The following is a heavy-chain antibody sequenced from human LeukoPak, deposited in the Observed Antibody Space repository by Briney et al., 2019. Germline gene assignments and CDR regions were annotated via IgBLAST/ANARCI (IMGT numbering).Heavy chain of an antibody. D-gene: IGHD4-23*01. CDR2: INPSGGRT. Sequence: VASVTVSCKASEYTFSNHYIHWVRQAPGQGLEWMGKINPSGGRTVYAQKFQGRVTVTRDTSTSTVYMDLSSLRSEDAAVYYCVRELAGGYFDYWGQGTLVTVSS. V-gene: IGHV1-46*01. CDR3: VRELAGGYFDY. J-gene: IGHJ4*02. CDR1: EYTFSNHY.